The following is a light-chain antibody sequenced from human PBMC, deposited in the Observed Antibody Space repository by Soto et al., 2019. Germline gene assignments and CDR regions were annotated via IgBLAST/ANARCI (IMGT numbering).Light chain of an antibody. Sequence: DIQMTQSPSTLSAFVGDRVTITCRASQSISSWLAWYPQKPGKAPKLLIYEASSLESGVPSRFSGSGSGTECTRTISSLQPDDVETYYCQQYNSYSWTFGQGTKV. CDR1: QSISSW. V-gene: IGKV1-5*01. J-gene: IGKJ1*01. CDR3: QQYNSYSWT. CDR2: EAS.